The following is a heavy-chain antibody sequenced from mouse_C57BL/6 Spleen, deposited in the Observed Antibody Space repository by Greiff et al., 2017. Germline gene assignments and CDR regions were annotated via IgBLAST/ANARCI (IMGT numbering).Heavy chain of an antibody. J-gene: IGHJ2*01. V-gene: IGHV1-69*01. CDR2: IDPSDSYT. CDR1: GYTFTSYW. CDR3: VRGETGSKSFDY. D-gene: IGHD4-1*01. Sequence: VQLQQPGAELVMPGASVKLSCKASGYTFTSYWMHWVKQRPGQGLEWIGEIDPSDSYTNYNQKFKGKSTLTVDKSSSTAYMQLSSLTSEDSAVYYCVRGETGSKSFDYWGQGTTLTVSS.